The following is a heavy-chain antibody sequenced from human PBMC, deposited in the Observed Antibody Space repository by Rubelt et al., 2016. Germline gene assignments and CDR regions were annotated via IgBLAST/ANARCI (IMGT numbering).Heavy chain of an antibody. Sequence: QVQLVQSGAAVKKPGASVKVSCKASGYTFTGYYMHWLRQAPGQGLEWMGWINPNSGGANYAPKFQGRVAMTRDTSISTAYMELSRLRSDDTAVYYCARYQDGVSLDFWGQGTLVTVSS. V-gene: IGHV1-2*02. CDR3: ARYQDGVSLDF. J-gene: IGHJ4*02. CDR1: GYTFTGYY. CDR2: INPNSGGA. D-gene: IGHD5-24*01.